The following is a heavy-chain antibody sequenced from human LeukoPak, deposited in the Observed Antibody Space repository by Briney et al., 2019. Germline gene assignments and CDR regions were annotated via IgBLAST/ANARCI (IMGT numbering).Heavy chain of an antibody. D-gene: IGHD2-8*01. CDR2: ISSGGDTI. Sequence: GGSLRLPCAASGFTFSTYSMNWVRQAPGKGLEWVSYISSGGDTINYADSVKGRFTISRDNAKNSLYLQMNSLRAEDTAVYYCARDLIYAFDYWGQGTLVTVSS. V-gene: IGHV3-48*01. CDR1: GFTFSTYS. CDR3: ARDLIYAFDY. J-gene: IGHJ4*02.